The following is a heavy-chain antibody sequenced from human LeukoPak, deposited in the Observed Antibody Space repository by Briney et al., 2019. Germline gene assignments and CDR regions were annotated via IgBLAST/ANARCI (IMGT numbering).Heavy chain of an antibody. CDR1: GGPISSYY. CDR3: ARITGTFYMDV. Sequence: SETLSLTCTVSGGPISSYYWSWIRQPPGKGLEWIGYIYYSGSTNYNPSLKSRVTISVDTSKNRFSLKLSSVTAADTAVYYCARITGTFYMDVWGKGTTVTVSS. CDR2: IYYSGST. V-gene: IGHV4-59*01. D-gene: IGHD1-20*01. J-gene: IGHJ6*03.